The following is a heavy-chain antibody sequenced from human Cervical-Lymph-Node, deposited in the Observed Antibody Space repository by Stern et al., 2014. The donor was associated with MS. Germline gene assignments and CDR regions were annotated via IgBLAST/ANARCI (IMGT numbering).Heavy chain of an antibody. J-gene: IGHJ6*02. Sequence: VQLVQSGPGLVKPSQTLSLTCSVSGDSISTGSYFWTWIRQPAGKGLEWMGRIYTSGTTHYNPSLKSRVTISLDTSKNQFPLNLTSVTAADTAVYFCARFGYYYYYDMDVWGQGTTVTVSS. CDR2: IYTSGTT. CDR1: GDSISTGSYF. V-gene: IGHV4-61*02. CDR3: ARFGYYYYYDMDV. D-gene: IGHD3-10*01.